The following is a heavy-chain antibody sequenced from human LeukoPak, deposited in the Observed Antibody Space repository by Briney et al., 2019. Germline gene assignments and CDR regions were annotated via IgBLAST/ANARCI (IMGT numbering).Heavy chain of an antibody. Sequence: SETLSLTCTFSGGSISSSSYYWGWIRQPPGKGLEWIGTIYSSGTTYYNPSLKSRVTISVDTSKNQFSLKLTSVTAADTAVYYCARDEGYAWGYNWFDPWGQGTLVTVSS. CDR2: IYSSGTT. CDR3: ARDEGYAWGYNWFDP. J-gene: IGHJ5*02. V-gene: IGHV4-39*07. CDR1: GGSISSSSYY. D-gene: IGHD2-2*01.